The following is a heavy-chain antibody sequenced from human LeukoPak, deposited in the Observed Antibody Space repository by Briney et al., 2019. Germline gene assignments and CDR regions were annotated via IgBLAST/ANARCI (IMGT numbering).Heavy chain of an antibody. CDR1: GFSFISYV. J-gene: IGHJ4*02. CDR3: EKRPSDYGSYVSYFDY. Sequence: PGGSLRLSCAASGFSFISYVMRWVRQAPGKGLEWGGGISDDGRRKDYADSVKGRFTISRDNSKDTLYLQMNSLRDEDTAVYYCEKRPSDYGSYVSYFDYSGQGTLVTVSS. V-gene: IGHV3-30*18. D-gene: IGHD4-17*01. CDR2: ISDDGRRK.